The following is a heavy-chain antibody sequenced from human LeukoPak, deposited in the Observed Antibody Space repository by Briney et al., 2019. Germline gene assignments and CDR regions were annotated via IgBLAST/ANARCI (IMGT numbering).Heavy chain of an antibody. J-gene: IGHJ6*04. V-gene: IGHV4-39*07. CDR3: ARISV. CDR1: GGSISSGGYY. CDR2: INHSGST. Sequence: SETLSLTCTVSGGSISSGGYYWSWIRQHPGKGLEWIGEINHSGSTNYNPSLKSRVTISVDTSKNQFSLKLSSVTAADTAVYYCARISVWGKGTTVTVSS.